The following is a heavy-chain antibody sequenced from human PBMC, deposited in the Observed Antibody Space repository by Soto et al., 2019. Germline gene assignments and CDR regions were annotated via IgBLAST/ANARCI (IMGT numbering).Heavy chain of an antibody. CDR1: GFTFSSYA. Sequence: GGSLRLSCAASGFTFSSYAMSWVRQAPGKGLEWVSAISGSGGSTYYADSVEGRFTISRDNSKNTLYLQMNSLRAEDTAVYYCAKDPVSYYDFWSGYYSGIVDSGQIYGMDVWGQGTTVTVSS. CDR3: AKDPVSYYDFWSGYYSGIVDSGQIYGMDV. J-gene: IGHJ6*02. V-gene: IGHV3-23*01. CDR2: ISGSGGST. D-gene: IGHD3-3*01.